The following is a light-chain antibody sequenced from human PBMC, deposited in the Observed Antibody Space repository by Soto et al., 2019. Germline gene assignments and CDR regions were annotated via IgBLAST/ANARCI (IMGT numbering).Light chain of an antibody. CDR2: EVS. CDR1: SSDVGNYKY. J-gene: IGLJ1*01. V-gene: IGLV2-14*01. CDR3: FSYTSSVTYV. Sequence: QSMLTEPASVSGSPGQSITISCTGTSSDVGNYKYVSWYQQHPGKAPKLMIYEVSNRPSGVSNRFSGSKSGNTASLTISGLQAEDETDYYCFSYTSSVTYVFGTGTKVTVL.